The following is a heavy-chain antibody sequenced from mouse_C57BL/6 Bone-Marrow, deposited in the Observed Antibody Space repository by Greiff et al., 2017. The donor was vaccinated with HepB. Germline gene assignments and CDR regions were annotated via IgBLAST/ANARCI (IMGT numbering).Heavy chain of an antibody. Sequence: EVMLVESGGDLVKPGGSLKLSCAASGFTFSSYGMSWVRQTPDKRLEWVATISSGGSYTYYPDSVKGRFTISRDNAKNTLYQQMSSLKSEDTAMYYCARRRQLRMDYWGQGTSVTVSS. CDR1: GFTFSSYG. CDR2: ISSGGSYT. J-gene: IGHJ4*01. CDR3: ARRRQLRMDY. V-gene: IGHV5-6*02. D-gene: IGHD3-2*02.